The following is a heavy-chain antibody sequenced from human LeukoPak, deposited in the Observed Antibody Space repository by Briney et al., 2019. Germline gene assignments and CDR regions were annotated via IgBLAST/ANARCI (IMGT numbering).Heavy chain of an antibody. D-gene: IGHD2-15*01. V-gene: IGHV3-15*01. CDR2: IKPKTDGGTT. CDR1: GFTVSNAW. J-gene: IGHJ4*02. CDR3: TTEIVVVVAAAWD. Sequence: PGGSLRLSCAASGFTVSNAWMSWVRQAPGKGLEWVGRIKPKTDGGTTDFAAPVKGRFTISRDDSKNTLYLQMNSLKTEDTAVYYCTTEIVVVVAAAWDWGQGTLVTVSS.